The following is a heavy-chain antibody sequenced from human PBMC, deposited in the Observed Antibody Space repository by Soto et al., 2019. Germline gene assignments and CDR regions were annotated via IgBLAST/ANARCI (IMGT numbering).Heavy chain of an antibody. J-gene: IGHJ3*02. CDR3: AKDSALWFGELLADAFDI. Sequence: GGSLRLSCAASGFTFSSYAMSWVSQAPGKGLEWVSAISGSGGSTYYADSVKGRFTISRDNSKNTLYLQMNSLRAEDTAVYYCAKDSALWFGELLADAFDIRGQGTMVTVSS. CDR1: GFTFSSYA. D-gene: IGHD3-10*01. CDR2: ISGSGGST. V-gene: IGHV3-23*01.